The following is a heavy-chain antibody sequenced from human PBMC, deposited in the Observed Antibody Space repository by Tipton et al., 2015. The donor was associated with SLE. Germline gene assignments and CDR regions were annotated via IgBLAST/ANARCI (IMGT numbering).Heavy chain of an antibody. CDR3: AKTVAGAAYLFDL. CDR1: GGSFSGYY. CDR2: INHSGST. V-gene: IGHV4-34*01. Sequence: TLSLTCAVYGGSFSGYYWSWIRQPPGKGLEWIGEINHSGSTNYNPSLKSRVTISLDTSKNQFSLKLSSVTAADTAVYYCAKTVAGAAYLFDLWGQGTLVTVSS. J-gene: IGHJ4*02. D-gene: IGHD6-19*01.